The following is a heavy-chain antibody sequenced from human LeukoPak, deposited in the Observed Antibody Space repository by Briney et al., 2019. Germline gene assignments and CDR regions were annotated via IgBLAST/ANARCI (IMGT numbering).Heavy chain of an antibody. CDR3: ARQRGAAAILFLDWFDP. V-gene: IGHV1-2*02. J-gene: IGHJ5*02. CDR2: INPNSGGT. D-gene: IGHD6-13*01. CDR1: GYTFTGYY. Sequence: GASVKVSCKASGYTFTGYYMHWVRQAPGQGLVWMGWINPNSGGTNYAQKFQGRVTMTRDTSISTAYMELSRLRSDDTAVYYCARQRGAAAILFLDWFDPWGQGTLVTVSS.